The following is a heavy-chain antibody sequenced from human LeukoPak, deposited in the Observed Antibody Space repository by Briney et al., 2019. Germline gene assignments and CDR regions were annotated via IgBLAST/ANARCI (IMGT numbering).Heavy chain of an antibody. CDR3: TTGLRYFDWSDAFDI. V-gene: IGHV3-15*01. D-gene: IGHD3-9*01. Sequence: PGGSLRLSCAASGFTFSNAWMSWVRQAPGKGLEWVGRIKSKTDGGTTDYAAPVKGRFPISSDNSKNTLYLQMNRLKTEETAVYYCTTGLRYFDWSDAFDIWGQGTMVTVSS. J-gene: IGHJ3*02. CDR2: IKSKTDGGTT. CDR1: GFTFSNAW.